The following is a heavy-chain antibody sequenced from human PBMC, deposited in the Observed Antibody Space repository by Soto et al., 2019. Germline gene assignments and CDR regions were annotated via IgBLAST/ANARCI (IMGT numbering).Heavy chain of an antibody. J-gene: IGHJ4*02. V-gene: IGHV1-18*01. CDR3: ARVKGSSGWYVFDY. D-gene: IGHD6-19*01. Sequence: QVQLVQSGAEVKKPGASVKVSCKASGYTFTSYGISWVRQAPGQGLEWMGWISAYNGNTNYAQKLQGSVTLTTDKATSTAYMERRSLSSDDTAVYYCARVKGSSGWYVFDYWGQGTLVTVSS. CDR2: ISAYNGNT. CDR1: GYTFTSYG.